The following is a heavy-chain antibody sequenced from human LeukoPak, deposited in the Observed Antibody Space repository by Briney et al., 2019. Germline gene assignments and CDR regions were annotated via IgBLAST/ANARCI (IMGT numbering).Heavy chain of an antibody. V-gene: IGHV3-48*04. Sequence: PGGSLRLSCAASGFTFSTYGMQWVRQVPGKGLEWVSYISGSSDSIKYAESVKGRFTNSRDNAKNSLYLHLSSLRAEDTAVYYCARVGYDILTGLADNFDYWGQGTLVTVSS. J-gene: IGHJ4*02. CDR2: ISGSSDSI. D-gene: IGHD3-9*01. CDR3: ARVGYDILTGLADNFDY. CDR1: GFTFSTYG.